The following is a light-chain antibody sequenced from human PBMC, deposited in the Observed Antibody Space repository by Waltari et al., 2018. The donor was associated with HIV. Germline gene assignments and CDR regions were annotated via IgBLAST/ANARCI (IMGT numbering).Light chain of an antibody. V-gene: IGKV1-12*01. CDR3: QQANSFPWT. J-gene: IGKJ1*01. Sequence: DIQMTQFPSFVSASVGDSVTITCRASHPVNSWLTWYQQKPGKAPELLIYATSSLQSGVPSRFSGSGSGTNFTLTINSLQTEDFATYFCQQANSFPWTFGHGTKVELK. CDR2: ATS. CDR1: HPVNSW.